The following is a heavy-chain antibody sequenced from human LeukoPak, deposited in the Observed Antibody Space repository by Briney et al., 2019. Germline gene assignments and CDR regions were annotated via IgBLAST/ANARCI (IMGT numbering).Heavy chain of an antibody. J-gene: IGHJ5*02. D-gene: IGHD4-17*01. CDR3: ARVPSMRRIRGHWFDP. CDR1: GDSITNTLYY. CDR2: IYYSTKT. V-gene: IGHV4-39*07. Sequence: SETLSLTCTVSGDSITNTLYYWAWIRQPPGKGLEWLGTIYYSTKTYYNPSLESRVTISLDTSKNQFSLRLTSVTAADTSFYYCARVPSMRRIRGHWFDPWGQGTLVTVSS.